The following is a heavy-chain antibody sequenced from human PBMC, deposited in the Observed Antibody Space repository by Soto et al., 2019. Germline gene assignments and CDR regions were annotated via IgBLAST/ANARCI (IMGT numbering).Heavy chain of an antibody. CDR3: ARGGWGGYYYRDV. D-gene: IGHD6-19*01. CDR2: IYYSGST. V-gene: IGHV4-39*01. J-gene: IGHJ6*03. CDR1: GGSISSSSYY. Sequence: QLQLQESGPGLVKPSETLSLTCTVSGGSISSSSYYWGWIRQPPGKGLEWIGSIYYSGSTYYNPSLKSRVTISVDTSKNQFALKLSSVTAADTAVYYCARGGWGGYYYRDVWGKGTTVTVSS.